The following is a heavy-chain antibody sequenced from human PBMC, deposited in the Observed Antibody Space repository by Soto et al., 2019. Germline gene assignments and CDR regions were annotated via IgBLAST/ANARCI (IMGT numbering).Heavy chain of an antibody. CDR3: AKDTGIDCSSEICDSSVGDFDY. Sequence: QVQLVQSGAEVKKPGASVKVSCKASGYKFTTYGITWIRQAPGQGLEWMGWLSADNGNTNYAQKFQGRVTMTTDTSTSTAYRDLRSLRSDATAVYYCAKDTGIDCSSEICDSSVGDFDYWRQGTLVTVSS. CDR1: GYKFTTYG. J-gene: IGHJ4*02. CDR2: LSADNGNT. V-gene: IGHV1-18*01. D-gene: IGHD2-2*01.